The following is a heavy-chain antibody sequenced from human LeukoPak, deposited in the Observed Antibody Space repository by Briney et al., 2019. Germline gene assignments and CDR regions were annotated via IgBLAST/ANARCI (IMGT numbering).Heavy chain of an antibody. Sequence: SETLSLTCTVSGGSISSYYWSWIRQPAGKGLEWIGRIYTSGSTNYNPSLKSRVTMSVDTSKNQFSLKLSSVTAADTAVYYCARNGYNPNQNAFDIWGQGTMVTVSS. V-gene: IGHV4-4*07. CDR2: IYTSGST. CDR3: ARNGYNPNQNAFDI. D-gene: IGHD5-24*01. CDR1: GGSISSYY. J-gene: IGHJ3*02.